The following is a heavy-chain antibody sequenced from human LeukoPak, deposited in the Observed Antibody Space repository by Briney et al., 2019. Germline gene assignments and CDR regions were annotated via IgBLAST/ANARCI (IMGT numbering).Heavy chain of an antibody. CDR2: IYYSGST. V-gene: IGHV4-59*01. D-gene: IGHD3-10*01. Sequence: SETLSLTCTVSGGSISSYYWSWIRQPPGKGLEWIGYIYYSGSTNYNPSLKSRVTISADTSKNQFSLKLSSVTAADTAVYYCASSNGSGYYYYYYMDVWGKGTTVTVSS. CDR3: ASSNGSGYYYYYYMDV. CDR1: GGSISSYY. J-gene: IGHJ6*03.